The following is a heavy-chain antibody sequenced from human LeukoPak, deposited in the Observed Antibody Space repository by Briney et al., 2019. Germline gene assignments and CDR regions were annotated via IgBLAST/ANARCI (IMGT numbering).Heavy chain of an antibody. D-gene: IGHD3-10*02. CDR3: AELGITMIGGV. J-gene: IGHJ6*04. V-gene: IGHV3-74*01. Sequence: GGSLRLSCAASGFTFSTYWMHWVRQAPGEGLVWVSSINSDGSSTSYADSVRGRFTISRDNAKNSLYLQMNSLRAEDTAVYYCAELGITMIGGVWGKGTTVTISS. CDR2: INSDGSST. CDR1: GFTFSTYW.